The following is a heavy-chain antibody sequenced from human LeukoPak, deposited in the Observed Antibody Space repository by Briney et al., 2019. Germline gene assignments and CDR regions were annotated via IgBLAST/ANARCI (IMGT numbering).Heavy chain of an antibody. CDR2: INAGNGNT. V-gene: IGHV1-3*01. Sequence: ASVKVSCKASGYTFTSYAMHWVRQAPGQRLEWMGWINAGNGNTKYSQKFQGRVTITRDTSASTAYMELSSLRSEDTAVYYCARRIAAAGGRFDPWGQGTLVTVSS. D-gene: IGHD6-13*01. J-gene: IGHJ5*02. CDR1: GYTFTSYA. CDR3: ARRIAAAGGRFDP.